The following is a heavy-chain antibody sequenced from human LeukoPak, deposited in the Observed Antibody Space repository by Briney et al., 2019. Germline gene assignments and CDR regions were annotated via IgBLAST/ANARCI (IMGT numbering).Heavy chain of an antibody. CDR2: INPNSGST. D-gene: IGHD6-13*01. Sequence: ASVKVSCKASGYTFTVYYMNWVRQAPGQGLEWMGWINPNSGSTDNAQKFPGRVTMTRDTSISTAYMELSRLRSDDTAVYYCARKDSSSWYGFDPWGQGTLVTVSS. J-gene: IGHJ5*02. CDR3: ARKDSSSWYGFDP. V-gene: IGHV1-2*02. CDR1: GYTFTVYY.